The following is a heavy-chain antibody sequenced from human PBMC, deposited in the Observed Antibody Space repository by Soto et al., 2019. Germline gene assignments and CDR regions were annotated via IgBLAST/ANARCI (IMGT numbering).Heavy chain of an antibody. J-gene: IGHJ4*02. CDR2: ISGSGGRT. CDR1: GFTFSNYG. D-gene: IGHD2-15*01. CDR3: AKSDCSGGSCYFPFDC. Sequence: EVQVLESGGGLVQPGGSLRLSCAASGFTFSNYGMSWVRQAPGKGLEWVSSISGSGGRTYYADSVKGRFTISRDNSKNTLYLQTASLRAEDTAFYYCAKSDCSGGSCYFPFDCWGQGTLVTVSS. V-gene: IGHV3-23*01.